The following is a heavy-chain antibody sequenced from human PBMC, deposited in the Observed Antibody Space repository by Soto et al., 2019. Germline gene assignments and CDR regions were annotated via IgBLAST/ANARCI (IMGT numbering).Heavy chain of an antibody. Sequence: EVQLLDSGGGLVQPGGSLRLSCAASGFTFSGSALTWVRQAPGKGLEWVSALSGGGDATFYADSVKGRFTISRDNSKNTLYLQMNTLRAEDTAVYYCARKVSGSTGRPDLWYFDLWGRGTLVTVSS. J-gene: IGHJ2*01. CDR2: LSGGGDAT. D-gene: IGHD3-10*01. CDR3: ARKVSGSTGRPDLWYFDL. V-gene: IGHV3-23*01. CDR1: GFTFSGSA.